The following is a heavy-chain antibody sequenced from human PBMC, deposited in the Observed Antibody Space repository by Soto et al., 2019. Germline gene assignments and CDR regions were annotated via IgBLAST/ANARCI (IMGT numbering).Heavy chain of an antibody. V-gene: IGHV4-59*08. Sequence: SETLSLTCTVSGGSISSYYWSWIRQPPGKGLEWIGYIYYSGSTNYNPSLKSRVTISIHTSKNLFSLKLSSVTAADTAVYYCARCEYSGYDGTDWFDPWGQGTLVTVSS. CDR3: ARCEYSGYDGTDWFDP. CDR1: GGSISSYY. D-gene: IGHD5-12*01. J-gene: IGHJ5*02. CDR2: IYYSGST.